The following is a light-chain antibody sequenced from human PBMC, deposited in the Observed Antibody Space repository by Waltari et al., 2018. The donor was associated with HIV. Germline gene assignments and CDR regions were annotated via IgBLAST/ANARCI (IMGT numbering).Light chain of an antibody. CDR1: SSNIGAGYD. Sequence: QSVLTQPPSVSGAPGQRVTIPCTGSSSNIGAGYDVHWYQQLPGTAPKLLIYANNMRAAGVPDRFSGSKFGPSASLAITGLQAEDEANYYCQSYDSGLSGSVFGGGTKLTVL. V-gene: IGLV1-40*01. CDR2: ANN. CDR3: QSYDSGLSGSV. J-gene: IGLJ2*01.